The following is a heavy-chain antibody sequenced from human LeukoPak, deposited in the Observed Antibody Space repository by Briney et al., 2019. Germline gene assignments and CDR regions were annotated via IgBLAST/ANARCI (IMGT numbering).Heavy chain of an antibody. CDR1: GFTFTNAW. J-gene: IGHJ4*02. V-gene: IGHV3-15*07. CDR2: IKSKADGETI. D-gene: IGHD6-19*01. Sequence: GGSLRLSCAASGFTFTNAWMNWVRQAPGKGLEWVGRIKSKADGETIDYAAPVKGRFTFSRDNAKNALYMQMNSLRVEDTAEYYCVRVGQWPLKFDYWGQGTLVTVSS. CDR3: VRVGQWPLKFDY.